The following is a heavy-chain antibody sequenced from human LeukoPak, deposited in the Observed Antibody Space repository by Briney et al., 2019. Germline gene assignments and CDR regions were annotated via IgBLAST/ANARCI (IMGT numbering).Heavy chain of an antibody. Sequence: GGSLRLSCAASGFTFSSYSMNWVRQAPGKGLEWVSSISSSSSYIYYADSVKGRFTISRDNAKNSLYLQMNSLRAEGTAVYYCARELSTSPYYGMDVWGQGTTVTVSS. D-gene: IGHD3-16*02. V-gene: IGHV3-21*01. CDR1: GFTFSSYS. CDR2: ISSSSSYI. J-gene: IGHJ6*02. CDR3: ARELSTSPYYGMDV.